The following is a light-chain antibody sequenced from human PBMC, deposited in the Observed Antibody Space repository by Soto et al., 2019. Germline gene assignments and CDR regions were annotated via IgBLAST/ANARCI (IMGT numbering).Light chain of an antibody. CDR1: SPNLGSYT. CDR2: SNH. CDR3: ASWDDNLNGPV. J-gene: IGLJ2*01. Sequence: QPVLTQPPSASGTPGQRVTISCSGSSPNLGSYTVNWYQHLPGTAPKLLIYSNHQRPSGVSDRFSGSKSGTAASLAISGLQSEDEADYYCASWDDNLNGPVFGGGTKLTVL. V-gene: IGLV1-44*01.